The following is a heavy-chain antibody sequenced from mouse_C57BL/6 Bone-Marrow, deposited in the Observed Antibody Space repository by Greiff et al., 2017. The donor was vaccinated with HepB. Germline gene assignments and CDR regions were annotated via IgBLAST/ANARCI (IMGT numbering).Heavy chain of an antibody. CDR1: GYTFTSYW. V-gene: IGHV1-53*01. J-gene: IGHJ1*03. CDR3: ARTRITTVDFDV. CDR2: INPSNGGT. Sequence: VQLQQSGAELARPGASVKLSCKASGYTFTSYWMHWVKQRPGQGLEWIGNINPSNGGTNYNEKFKSKATLTVDKSSSTAYMQLSSLTSEDSAVYYCARTRITTVDFDVWGTGTTVTVSS. D-gene: IGHD1-1*01.